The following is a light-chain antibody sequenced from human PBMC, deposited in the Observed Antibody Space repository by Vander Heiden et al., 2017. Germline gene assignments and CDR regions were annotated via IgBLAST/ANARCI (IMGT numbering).Light chain of an antibody. J-gene: IGLJ1*01. CDR2: EVT. CDR3: SSYAGSKDV. V-gene: IGLV2-8*01. Sequence: QSALTQPPSAAGSPGQSVTISCTGTSRCVGGYNYVSWDQQHPGNAHKLRICEVTKRPSGVPDRFSGAKAGNTASLTVSGLQDEDEADYYCSSYAGSKDVFGSGTKVTVL. CDR1: SRCVGGYNY.